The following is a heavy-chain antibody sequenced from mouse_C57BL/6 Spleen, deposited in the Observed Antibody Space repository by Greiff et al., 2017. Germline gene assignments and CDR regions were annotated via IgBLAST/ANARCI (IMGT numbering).Heavy chain of an antibody. V-gene: IGHV1-55*01. CDR2: IYPGSVST. CDR1: GYTFTSYW. J-gene: IGHJ3*01. D-gene: IGHD1-1*01. Sequence: VQLQQPGAELVKPGASVKMSCKASGYTFTSYWITWVKQGPGQGLEWIGDIYPGSVSTNYNEKLKSKATLTVDTSSSTAYMQLRSLTSEDSAVYYCAREGDYYGSSYGLAYWGQGTLVTVSA. CDR3: AREGDYYGSSYGLAY.